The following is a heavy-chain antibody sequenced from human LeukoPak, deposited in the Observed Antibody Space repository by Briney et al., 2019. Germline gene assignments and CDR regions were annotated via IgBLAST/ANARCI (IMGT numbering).Heavy chain of an antibody. CDR2: ISDSGHST. J-gene: IGHJ4*02. V-gene: IGHV3-23*01. CDR3: AKGAAASPSWFLSYRVN. Sequence: GGSLRLSCAASGFTFSSYAMTWVRQAPGKGLEWVSGISDSGHSTYYADSVKGRFTISRDNSKDTLYLQMNSLRAEDTAIYYCAKGAAASPSWFLSYRVNWGQGTLVTVSS. CDR1: GFTFSSYA. D-gene: IGHD6-6*01.